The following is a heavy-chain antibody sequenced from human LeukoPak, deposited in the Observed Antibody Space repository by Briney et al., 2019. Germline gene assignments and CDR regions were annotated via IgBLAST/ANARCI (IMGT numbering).Heavy chain of an antibody. CDR3: AKVAPYGDSGGY. CDR2: ISWNSGSI. D-gene: IGHD4-17*01. V-gene: IGHV3-9*01. Sequence: GGSLRLSCAASGFTFDDYAMHWVRQAPGKGLEWVSGISWNSGSIGYADSVKGRFTISRDNAKNSLYLQMNSLRAEDTAVYYCAKVAPYGDSGGYWGQGTLVTVSS. J-gene: IGHJ4*02. CDR1: GFTFDDYA.